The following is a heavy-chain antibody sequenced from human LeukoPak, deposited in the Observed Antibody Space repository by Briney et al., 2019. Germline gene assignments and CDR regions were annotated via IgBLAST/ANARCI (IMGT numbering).Heavy chain of an antibody. CDR3: ARDFLTILGAFDI. D-gene: IGHD3-9*01. CDR1: GFTFSSYN. V-gene: IGHV3-21*01. J-gene: IGHJ3*02. Sequence: PGGSLRLSCAASGFTFSSYNMSWVRQAPGKGLEWVSSISSSSNDIYYADSVKGRFTISRDNAKNSLYLQMNSLRAEDTAVYYCARDFLTILGAFDIWGQGTMVTVSS. CDR2: ISSSSNDI.